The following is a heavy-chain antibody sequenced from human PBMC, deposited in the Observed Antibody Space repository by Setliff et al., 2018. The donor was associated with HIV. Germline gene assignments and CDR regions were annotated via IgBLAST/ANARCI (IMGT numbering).Heavy chain of an antibody. D-gene: IGHD3-22*01. Sequence: ETLSLTCTVSGGSIITGTYYWGWIRQPPGKGLEWIGSMHYSGSTYYNPSLKSRVTISVDTSKNHFSLKLTSVTAADTAVYYCAADSSGYTFDYWGQGTLVTVSS. CDR1: GGSIITGTYY. V-gene: IGHV4-39*07. J-gene: IGHJ4*02. CDR3: AADSSGYTFDY. CDR2: MHYSGST.